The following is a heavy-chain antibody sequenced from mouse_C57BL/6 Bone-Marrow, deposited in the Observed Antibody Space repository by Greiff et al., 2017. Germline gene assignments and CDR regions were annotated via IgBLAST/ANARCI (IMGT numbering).Heavy chain of an antibody. J-gene: IGHJ3*01. CDR1: GYTFTSYW. CDR2: IHPSDSDT. D-gene: IGHD2-4*01. CDR3: ATIYYDYSFAY. V-gene: IGHV1-74*01. Sequence: QVQLKQPGAELVKPGASVKVSCKASGYTFTSYWMHWVKQRPGQGLEWIGRIHPSDSDTNYNQKFQGKATLTVDKSSSTAYMQLSSLTSEDSAVYYCATIYYDYSFAYWGQGTLVTVSA.